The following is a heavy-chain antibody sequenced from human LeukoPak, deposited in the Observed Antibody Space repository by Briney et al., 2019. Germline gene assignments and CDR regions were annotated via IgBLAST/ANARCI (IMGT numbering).Heavy chain of an antibody. J-gene: IGHJ4*02. Sequence: GESLKISCKGSGYSFTSYWIGWVRQMHGKGLEWMGIIYPGDSDTRYSPSFQGQVTISADKSISTAYLQWSSLKASDTAMYYCARCLHSSGWYPYFDYWGQGTLVTVSS. D-gene: IGHD6-19*01. CDR2: IYPGDSDT. CDR1: GYSFTSYW. CDR3: ARCLHSSGWYPYFDY. V-gene: IGHV5-51*01.